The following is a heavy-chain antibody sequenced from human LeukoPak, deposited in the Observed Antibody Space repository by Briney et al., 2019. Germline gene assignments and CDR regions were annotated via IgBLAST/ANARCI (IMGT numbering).Heavy chain of an antibody. J-gene: IGHJ6*02. CDR3: ARDRHYYDSSGYFPYYYGMDV. V-gene: IGHV4-4*02. Sequence: PSGTLSLTCAVSGGSISSSNWWSWVRPPPGKGLEWIGEIYHSGSTNYNPSLKSRVTISVDKSKNQFSLKLSSVTAADTAVYYCARDRHYYDSSGYFPYYYGMDVWGQGTTVTVSS. D-gene: IGHD3-22*01. CDR2: IYHSGST. CDR1: GGSISSSNW.